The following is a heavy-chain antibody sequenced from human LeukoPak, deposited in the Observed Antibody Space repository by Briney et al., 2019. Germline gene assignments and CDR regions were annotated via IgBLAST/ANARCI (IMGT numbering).Heavy chain of an antibody. CDR3: ARGGIRSWGAIDNHDY. CDR1: GGSFSGYY. CDR2: INHSGST. V-gene: IGHV4-34*01. J-gene: IGHJ4*02. Sequence: SETLSLTCAVYGGSFSGYYWSWIRQPPGKGLEWIGEINHSGSTNYNPSLKSRVTISVDTSKNQFSLKLSSVTAADTAVYYCARGGIRSWGAIDNHDYWGQGTLVTVSS. D-gene: IGHD1-14*01.